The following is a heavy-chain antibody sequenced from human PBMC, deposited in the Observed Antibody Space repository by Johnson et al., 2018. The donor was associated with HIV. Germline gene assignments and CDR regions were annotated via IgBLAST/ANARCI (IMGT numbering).Heavy chain of an antibody. CDR2: ISYDGSNK. CDR1: GFTFSSYA. V-gene: IGHV3-30-3*01. D-gene: IGHD6-19*01. CDR3: AREGIAVGRGRGAVDI. Sequence: VQLVESGGGVVQPGRSLRLSCAASGFTFSSYAMHWVRQAPGKGLEWVAVISYDGSNKYYADSVKGRFTISRDNAKNSLYLQMNSLRAEDTALYYCAREGIAVGRGRGAVDIWGQGTMVTVSS. J-gene: IGHJ3*02.